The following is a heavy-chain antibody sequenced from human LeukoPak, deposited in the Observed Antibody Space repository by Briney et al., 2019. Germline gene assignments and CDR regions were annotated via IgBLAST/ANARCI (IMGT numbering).Heavy chain of an antibody. J-gene: IGHJ3*02. CDR2: IYYSGST. CDR3: ARDPYYDSSGYGGVFDI. V-gene: IGHV4-31*03. D-gene: IGHD3-22*01. Sequence: PSETLPLTCTVSGGSISSGGYYWSWIRQHPGKGLEWIGYIYYSGSTYYNPSLKSRVTISVDTSKNQFSLKLSSVTAADTAVYYCARDPYYDSSGYGGVFDIWGQGKMVTVS. CDR1: GGSISSGGYY.